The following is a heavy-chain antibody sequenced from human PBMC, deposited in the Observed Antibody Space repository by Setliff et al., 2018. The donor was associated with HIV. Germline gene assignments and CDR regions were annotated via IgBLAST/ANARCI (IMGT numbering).Heavy chain of an antibody. CDR3: ANGGSGGQFDH. Sequence: ASVKVSCKTSGYTFTQSHDLHWVRQVPGQGPEWMGWINLVTGKTAYLQKFQGRVIITRDTSASTAFMEMSSLRSEDTAVYFCANGGSGGQFDHWGQGTLVTLL. CDR2: INLVTGKT. CDR1: GYTFTQSHD. J-gene: IGHJ4*02. D-gene: IGHD3-16*01. V-gene: IGHV1-3*01.